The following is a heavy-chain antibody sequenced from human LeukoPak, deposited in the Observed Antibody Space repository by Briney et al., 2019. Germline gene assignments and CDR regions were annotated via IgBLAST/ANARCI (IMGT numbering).Heavy chain of an antibody. CDR2: IVVGSGNT. D-gene: IGHD3-10*01. V-gene: IGHV1-58*02. Sequence: SVKVSCKASGFTFTSSAMQWVRQARGQRLEWIGWIVVGSGNTNYAQKFQERVTITRDMSTSTAYMELRSLRSDDTAVYYCARANSGSYYIPLYYYYMDVWGKGTTVTVSS. CDR1: GFTFTSSA. CDR3: ARANSGSYYIPLYYYYMDV. J-gene: IGHJ6*03.